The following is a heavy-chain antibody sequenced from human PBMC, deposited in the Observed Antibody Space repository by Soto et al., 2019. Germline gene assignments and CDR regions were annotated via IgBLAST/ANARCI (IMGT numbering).Heavy chain of an antibody. CDR3: AKEADMTGRGLDH. Sequence: EVQLLESGGGLVQPGGSLRLSCAASGFTFTSCGLAWVRQAPGKGLEWVSTIEYGGRATYYADSVRGRFTMSRDTSKDTLFLQMNSLRVEDTAVYYCAKEADMTGRGLDHWGPGTLVTVSS. CDR1: GFTFTSCG. CDR2: IEYGGRAT. V-gene: IGHV3-23*01. J-gene: IGHJ4*02.